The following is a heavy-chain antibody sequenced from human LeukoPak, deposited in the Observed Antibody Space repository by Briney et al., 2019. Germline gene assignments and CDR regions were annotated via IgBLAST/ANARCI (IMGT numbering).Heavy chain of an antibody. CDR2: INGDGSAT. CDR3: ARVSSGAWYFDL. D-gene: IGHD1-26*01. Sequence: GGSLRLSCAASGFTFSSYWMNWVRQAPGKGLVWVSRINGDGSATTYADSVTGRFTISRDNAKNTQYLQMNSLGAEDTAVYYCARVSSGAWYFDLWGRSTLVTFSS. CDR1: GFTFSSYW. J-gene: IGHJ2*01. V-gene: IGHV3-74*01.